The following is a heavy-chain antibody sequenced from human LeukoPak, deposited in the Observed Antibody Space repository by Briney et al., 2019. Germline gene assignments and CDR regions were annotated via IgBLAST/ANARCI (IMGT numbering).Heavy chain of an antibody. CDR1: GYTFTGYY. V-gene: IGHV1-46*01. CDR2: INPTGGAT. Sequence: ASVKVSCKASGYTFTGYYMHWVRQAPGQGLEWMGIINPTGGATTYGQQFQGRVTMTRDMSTSTIYMELSSLRSEDTAVYYCARVGSVAAVGDYWGQGTLVTVSS. J-gene: IGHJ4*02. CDR3: ARVGSVAAVGDY. D-gene: IGHD6-19*01.